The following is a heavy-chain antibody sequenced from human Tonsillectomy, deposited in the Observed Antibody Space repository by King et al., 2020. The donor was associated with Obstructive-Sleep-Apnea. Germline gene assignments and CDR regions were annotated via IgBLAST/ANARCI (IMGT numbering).Heavy chain of an antibody. D-gene: IGHD3-3*01. CDR2: IYSGGST. V-gene: IGHV3-66*04. CDR1: GFTVSANY. CDR3: SRLWQEWKSELDY. J-gene: IGHJ4*02. Sequence: VQLVESGGGLVQPGGSLRLSCAASGFTVSANYMSWVRQAPGKGLEWVSLIYSGGSTYYADSVKGRFTISRDNSKNTLYLQMNSLRAEDTAVYYCSRLWQEWKSELDYWGQGTLVTVSS.